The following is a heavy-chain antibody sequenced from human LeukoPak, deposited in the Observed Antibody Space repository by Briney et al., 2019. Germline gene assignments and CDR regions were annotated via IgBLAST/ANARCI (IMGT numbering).Heavy chain of an antibody. CDR1: GFTFSSYA. CDR2: ISYDGSNK. CDR3: ARESAVWGSFDY. D-gene: IGHD3-16*01. J-gene: IGHJ4*02. V-gene: IGHV3-30-3*01. Sequence: GGSLRLSCAASGFTFSSYAMHWVRRAPGKGLEWVAVISYDGSNKYYADSVKGRFTISRDNSKNTLYLQMNSLRAEDTAVYYCARESAVWGSFDYWGQGTLVTVSS.